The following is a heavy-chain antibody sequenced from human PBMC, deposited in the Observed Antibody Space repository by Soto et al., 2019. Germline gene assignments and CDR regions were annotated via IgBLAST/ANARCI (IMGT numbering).Heavy chain of an antibody. Sequence: QVQLQQWGAGLWKPSETLSLTCAVYGGSFSGYYWTWIRQPPGKGLEWIGEIYHTGSTNYKPSLKSRGTITVDTSKTQFSLKLSSVTAADTAVYYCARGLLPWFFDLWGPGTLVTVSS. CDR2: IYHTGST. CDR1: GGSFSGYY. CDR3: ARGLLPWFFDL. J-gene: IGHJ2*01. V-gene: IGHV4-34*01.